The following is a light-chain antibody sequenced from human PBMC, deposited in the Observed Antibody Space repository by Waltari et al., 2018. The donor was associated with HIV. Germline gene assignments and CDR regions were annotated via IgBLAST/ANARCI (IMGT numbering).Light chain of an antibody. Sequence: IQMTQSPNSLSASVGGTVTFTCRSSQKIGTYVNWYQYTSGRPPRLLIFSASSLQRGVSSRFSGRGSGTDFTLTINNLQPEDFATYYCEQSYDFPRTFGQGTTVE. CDR2: SAS. CDR3: EQSYDFPRT. J-gene: IGKJ1*01. CDR1: QKIGTY. V-gene: IGKV1-39*01.